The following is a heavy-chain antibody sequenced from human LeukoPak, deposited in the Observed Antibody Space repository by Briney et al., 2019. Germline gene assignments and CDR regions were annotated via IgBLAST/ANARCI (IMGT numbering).Heavy chain of an antibody. V-gene: IGHV5-51*01. J-gene: IGHJ3*02. D-gene: IGHD6-13*01. CDR1: GYSFTSYW. CDR2: IYPGDSDT. CDR3: ARTPDMYSSSWYAFDI. Sequence: GSLKISCKGSGYSFTSYWIGWVRQMPGKGLEWMGIIYPGDSDTRYSPSFQGQVTISADKSISTAYLQWSSLKASDTAMYYCARTPDMYSSSWYAFDIWGQGTMVTVSS.